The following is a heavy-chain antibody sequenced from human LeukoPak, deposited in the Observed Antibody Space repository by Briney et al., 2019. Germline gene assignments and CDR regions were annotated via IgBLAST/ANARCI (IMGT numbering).Heavy chain of an antibody. D-gene: IGHD4-17*01. CDR1: GFTFSSYG. CDR2: ISYDGSNK. V-gene: IGHV3-30*18. J-gene: IGHJ4*02. Sequence: PGRSLRPSCEASGFTFSSYGMHWVRQAPGKGLEWVAVISYDGSNKYYADSVKGRFTISRDNSKNTLYLQMNSLRAEDTAVYYCAKDQYDYGDYVDYWGQGTLVTVSS. CDR3: AKDQYDYGDYVDY.